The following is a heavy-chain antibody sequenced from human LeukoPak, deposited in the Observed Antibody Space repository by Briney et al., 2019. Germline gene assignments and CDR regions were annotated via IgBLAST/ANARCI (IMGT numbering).Heavy chain of an antibody. Sequence: GASVKVSCKASGYTFTGYHIHWVRQAPGQGLEWMGWINPNSGGTHSPQKFQGRVTMTRDTSISTAYMDLSRLRSDDTAVYYCAYLYASSHGFDIWGQGTTVTVSS. CDR3: AYLYASSHGFDI. CDR1: GYTFTGYH. J-gene: IGHJ3*02. D-gene: IGHD2-2*01. V-gene: IGHV1-2*02. CDR2: INPNSGGT.